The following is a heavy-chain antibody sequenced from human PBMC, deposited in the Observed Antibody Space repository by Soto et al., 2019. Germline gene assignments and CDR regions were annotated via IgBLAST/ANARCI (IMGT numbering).Heavy chain of an antibody. J-gene: IGHJ4*02. CDR1: GYTLTELS. CDR3: ATARSPRYCSGGSCYSVGLAHDY. CDR2: FDPEDGET. D-gene: IGHD2-15*01. Sequence: QVQLVQSGAEVKKPGASVKVSCKVSGYTLTELSMHWVRQAPGKGLEWMGGFDPEDGETIYAQKFQGRVTMTEDTSTDTAYMGLSSLRSEDTAVYYCATARSPRYCSGGSCYSVGLAHDYWGQGTLVTVSS. V-gene: IGHV1-24*01.